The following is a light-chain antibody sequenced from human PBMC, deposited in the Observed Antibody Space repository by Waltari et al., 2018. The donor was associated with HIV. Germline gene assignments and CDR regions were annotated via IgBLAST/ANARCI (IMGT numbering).Light chain of an antibody. CDR2: DAN. Sequence: QSALTPPASVSGSLGQSITISCIGTSSEIGSYHYVSWYQHHPDKAPTLVIYDANARPSGVPFRFSGSKSGNTASLTISGLQAEDEADYYCSSYTSTFTLLFGGGTKVTVL. CDR1: SSEIGSYHY. J-gene: IGLJ3*02. CDR3: SSYTSTFTLL. V-gene: IGLV2-14*01.